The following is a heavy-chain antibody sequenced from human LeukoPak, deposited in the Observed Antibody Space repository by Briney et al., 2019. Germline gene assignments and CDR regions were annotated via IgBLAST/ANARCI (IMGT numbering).Heavy chain of an antibody. CDR2: ITGNGGST. CDR3: ARDSGSYLQPTDY. V-gene: IGHV3-23*01. D-gene: IGHD1-26*01. Sequence: GGSLRLSCAASGFSFSTYAMTWVRQAPGKGLEWVSSITGNGGSTYYADSVKGRFTISRDNSKNTLYLQMNSLRAEDTAVYHCARDSGSYLQPTDYWGQGTLVTVSS. J-gene: IGHJ4*02. CDR1: GFSFSTYA.